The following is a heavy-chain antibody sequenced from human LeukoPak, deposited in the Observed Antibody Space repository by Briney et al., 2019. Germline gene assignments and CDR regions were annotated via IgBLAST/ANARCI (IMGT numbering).Heavy chain of an antibody. J-gene: IGHJ6*02. CDR3: ALARSEYHYGMDV. V-gene: IGHV6-1*01. Sequence: SQTLSLTCAISGDSVSSISVAWNWIRQSPSRGLERLGRTYYRSKWYYEYAVSVKGRININPDPSKNQFSLQLNSVTPEDTAVYYCALARSEYHYGMDVWGQGTTVTVSS. CDR2: TYYRSKWYY. CDR1: GDSVSSISVA.